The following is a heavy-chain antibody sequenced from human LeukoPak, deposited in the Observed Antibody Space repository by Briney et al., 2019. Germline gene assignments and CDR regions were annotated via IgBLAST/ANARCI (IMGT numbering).Heavy chain of an antibody. V-gene: IGHV1-46*01. CDR1: GYTFTSYY. Sequence: ASVKVSCKASGYTFTSYYMHWVRQAPGQGLEWMGIINPSGGSTSYVQKFQGRVTMTRDMSTSTVYMELSSLRSEDTAVYYCARDLYYYDILTGYWSISAFNIWGQGTMVTVSS. CDR3: ARDLYYYDILTGYWSISAFNI. J-gene: IGHJ3*02. CDR2: INPSGGST. D-gene: IGHD3-9*01.